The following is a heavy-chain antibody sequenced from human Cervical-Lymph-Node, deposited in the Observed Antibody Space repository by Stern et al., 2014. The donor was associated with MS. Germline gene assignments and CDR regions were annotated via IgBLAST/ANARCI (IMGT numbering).Heavy chain of an antibody. V-gene: IGHV3-72*01. J-gene: IGHJ3*02. CDR1: GFTFSDHY. CDR2: LRKKGNRYST. D-gene: IGHD1-14*01. CDR3: ARIGPPLQDAFDI. Sequence: VQLGQSGGGLVQPGGSLRLSCAASGFTFSDHYMDWVRQAPGQGLEWLGRLRKKGNRYSTEYAPSVKGKFTISRDDSKNSLYLQMNSLTTEDTAVYYCARIGPPLQDAFDIWGRGTMVTVSS.